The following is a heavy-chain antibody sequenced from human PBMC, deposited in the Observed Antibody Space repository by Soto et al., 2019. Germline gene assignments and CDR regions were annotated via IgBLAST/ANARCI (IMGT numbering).Heavy chain of an antibody. V-gene: IGHV2-5*01. D-gene: IGHD3-16*01. CDR1: GFSVSARGVG. Sequence: GSGPYAGEPTQTLTLTCALSGFSVSARGVGVGWIRQPPGKALEWLAIIYWNDDKLYRPSLQSRLTITKDTSKNQVVLTMTNMDPVDTATYYCAHSPWGAAPDYWGQGTPVTVSS. J-gene: IGHJ4*02. CDR3: AHSPWGAAPDY. CDR2: IYWNDDK.